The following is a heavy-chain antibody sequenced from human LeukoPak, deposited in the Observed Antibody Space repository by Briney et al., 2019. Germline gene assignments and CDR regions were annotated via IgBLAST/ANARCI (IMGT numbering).Heavy chain of an antibody. Sequence: SETLSLTCTVSGGSISTFYWSWLQQPPGKGLEWIGYIYYSGSTNYNPSLKSRVTISVDTSKNQFSLRLSSVTAADTAVYYCAREDPQTTVPEGLDVWGQGTTVTVSS. CDR1: GGSISTFY. J-gene: IGHJ6*02. CDR3: AREDPQTTVPEGLDV. V-gene: IGHV4-59*01. D-gene: IGHD4-17*01. CDR2: IYYSGST.